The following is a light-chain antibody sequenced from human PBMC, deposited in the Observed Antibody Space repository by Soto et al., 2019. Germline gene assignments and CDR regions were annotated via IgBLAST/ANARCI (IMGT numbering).Light chain of an antibody. CDR3: SSYTSSSTWV. V-gene: IGLV2-14*01. Sequence: QSALTQPASVSGSPGQSITISCTGNSSDVGGYNYVSWYQQYPGKAPKLMIYEVSNRPSGVSNRFSGSKSGNTASLTISGLQAEDEADYYCSSYTSSSTWVFGGGTQLTVL. CDR2: EVS. J-gene: IGLJ3*02. CDR1: SSDVGGYNY.